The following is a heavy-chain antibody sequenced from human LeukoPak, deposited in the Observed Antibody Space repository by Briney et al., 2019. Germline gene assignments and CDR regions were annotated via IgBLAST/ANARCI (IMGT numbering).Heavy chain of an antibody. CDR2: IYYSGIT. J-gene: IGHJ4*02. CDR3: ARDCSSTSCYDY. CDR1: GGSISSYY. V-gene: IGHV4-59*01. Sequence: KPSETLSLTCTVSGGSISSYYWSWIRQPPGKGLEWIGYIYYSGITNYNPSLKGRVTISVDTSKNQFSLKLSSVTAADTAVYYCARDCSSTSCYDYWGQGTLVTVSS. D-gene: IGHD2-2*01.